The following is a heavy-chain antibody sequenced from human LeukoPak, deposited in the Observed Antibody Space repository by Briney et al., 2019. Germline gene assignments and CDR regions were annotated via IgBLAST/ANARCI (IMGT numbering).Heavy chain of an antibody. D-gene: IGHD6-19*01. Sequence: GGSLRLSCAASGFIFSSYSLNWVRQAPGKGLEWVSSISRSSSYIYYADSVKGRFTISRDNAKNSLYLQMNSLRAEDTAVYYCARDSRGWSNGGNWFDSWGQGVLVTVSS. CDR2: ISRSSSYI. V-gene: IGHV3-21*06. CDR3: ARDSRGWSNGGNWFDS. J-gene: IGHJ5*01. CDR1: GFIFSSYS.